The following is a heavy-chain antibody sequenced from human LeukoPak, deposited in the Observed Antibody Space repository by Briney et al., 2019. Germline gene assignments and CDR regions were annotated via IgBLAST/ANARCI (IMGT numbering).Heavy chain of an antibody. CDR1: GFTFSSYA. J-gene: IGHJ6*03. D-gene: IGHD3-10*01. Sequence: GGSLRLSCAASGFTFSSYAMSWVRQAPGKGLEWVSAISGSGGSTYDADSVKGRFTISRDNSKNTLYLQMNSLRAEDTAVYYCAKGGAVSSKSITLIRGTRRYYYYMDVWGKGTTVTISS. V-gene: IGHV3-23*01. CDR3: AKGGAVSSKSITLIRGTRRYYYYMDV. CDR2: ISGSGGST.